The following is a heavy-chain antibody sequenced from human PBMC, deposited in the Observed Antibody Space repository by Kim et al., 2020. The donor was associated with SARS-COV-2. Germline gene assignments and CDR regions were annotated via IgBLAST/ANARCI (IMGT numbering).Heavy chain of an antibody. CDR1: GGSIISGNW. CDR3: SRAQGGAFDY. CDR2: IYHSGTT. D-gene: IGHD1-26*01. Sequence: SETLSLTCAVSGGSIISGNWWSWVRQPPGKGLEWIGEIYHSGTTNYNPSLKSRVTVSVDKSKNQFSLRLSSVTAADTAVYYCSRAQGGAFDYWGQGTLVT. V-gene: IGHV4-4*02. J-gene: IGHJ4*02.